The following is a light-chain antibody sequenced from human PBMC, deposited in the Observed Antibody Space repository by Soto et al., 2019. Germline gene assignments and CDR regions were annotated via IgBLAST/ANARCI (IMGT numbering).Light chain of an antibody. Sequence: EMMWTQSPGTLSLYPGERATLSCRASQSVSSSFLAWYQQKPGQAPRLLIYGASIRATGIPDRFSGSGSGTDFTLTISRLEPEDFAMYLWQHYGTSLWTFGQGTKVDIK. V-gene: IGKV3-20*01. CDR1: QSVSSSF. J-gene: IGKJ1*01. CDR2: GAS. CDR3: QHYGTSLWT.